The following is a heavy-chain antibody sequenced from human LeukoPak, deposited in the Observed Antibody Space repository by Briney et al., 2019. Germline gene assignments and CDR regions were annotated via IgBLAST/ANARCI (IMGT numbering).Heavy chain of an antibody. Sequence: KPSETLSLTCTVSGGSISSYYWSWIRQPPGKGLEWIGYIYYSGSTNYNPSLKGRVTMSVDTSKNQFSLKLSSVTAADTAVYYCARYYYDSSGYYYDAFDIWGQGTMVTVSS. CDR1: GGSISSYY. D-gene: IGHD3-22*01. J-gene: IGHJ3*02. CDR2: IYYSGST. V-gene: IGHV4-59*12. CDR3: ARYYYDSSGYYYDAFDI.